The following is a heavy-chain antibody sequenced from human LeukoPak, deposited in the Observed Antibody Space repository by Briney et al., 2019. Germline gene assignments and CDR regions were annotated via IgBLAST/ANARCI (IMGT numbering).Heavy chain of an antibody. V-gene: IGHV4-39*01. D-gene: IGHD5-24*01. J-gene: IGHJ4*02. CDR2: IYYSGSA. CDR3: ARQGWGDAYYYFDY. CDR1: GGPITSIRYY. Sequence: PSETLSLTCTVSGGPITSIRYYWGWIRQPPGKGLEGIGSIYYSGSAYYNPALKSRVTISVDTSKNHFSLELSSVTAADTAVYYCARQGWGDAYYYFDYWGQGTLVTVSS.